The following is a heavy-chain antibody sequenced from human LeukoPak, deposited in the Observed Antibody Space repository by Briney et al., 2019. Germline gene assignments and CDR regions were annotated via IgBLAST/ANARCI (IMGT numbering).Heavy chain of an antibody. Sequence: GGSLRLSCAASGFTFSSYSMNWVRQAPGKGLEWVSSISSSSSYIYYADSVKGRFTISRDNAKNSLYLQMNSLRAEDTAVYYCARDAPGGAFDIWGQGTMVTVSS. CDR1: GFTFSSYS. CDR3: ARDAPGGAFDI. J-gene: IGHJ3*02. V-gene: IGHV3-21*01. CDR2: ISSSSSYI.